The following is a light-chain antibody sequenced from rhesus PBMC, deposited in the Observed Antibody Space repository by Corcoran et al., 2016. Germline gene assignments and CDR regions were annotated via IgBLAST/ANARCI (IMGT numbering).Light chain of an antibody. CDR2: RVS. CDR3: MQALQNPLT. CDR1: QSLLHSNGNTY. V-gene: IGKV2-73*01. J-gene: IGKJ4*01. Sequence: DIVMTQTPLSLPVTPGEPASISCRSSQSLLHSNGNTYLYWYLQKPGQPPRLLIYRVSNRFSGVPDRFRGRGSGTEFTLKISRVEAEDVGVYYCMQALQNPLTFGGGTKVELK.